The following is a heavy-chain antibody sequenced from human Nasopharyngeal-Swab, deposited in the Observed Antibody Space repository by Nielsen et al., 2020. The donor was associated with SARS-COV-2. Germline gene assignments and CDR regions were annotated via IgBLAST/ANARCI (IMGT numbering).Heavy chain of an antibody. CDR2: INPGGTT. J-gene: IGHJ3*02. D-gene: IGHD1-1*01. CDR1: SGSLSGYS. V-gene: IGHV4-34*01. CDR3: ARNHNWGADAFDM. Sequence: SETLSLTCAVFSGSLSGYSWNWVRQPPGKGLEWIGEINPGGTTNYNPSLKSRVTVSVDTSKNQFSLRLTSVTAADTAVYYCARNHNWGADAFDMWGQGTMVTVSS.